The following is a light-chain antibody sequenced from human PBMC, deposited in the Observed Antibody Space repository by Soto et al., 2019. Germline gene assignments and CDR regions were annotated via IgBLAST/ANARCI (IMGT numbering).Light chain of an antibody. CDR2: EVS. J-gene: IGLJ1*01. V-gene: IGLV2-8*01. CDR3: SSYAGYNNYV. Sequence: QSVLTQPPSASGSPGQSVTISCTETSSDVGGYNYVSWYQQHPGKAPKLMIYEVSKRPSGVPDRFSGSRSGNTASLTVSGLQAEDEADYYCSSYAGYNNYVFGAGTKV. CDR1: SSDVGGYNY.